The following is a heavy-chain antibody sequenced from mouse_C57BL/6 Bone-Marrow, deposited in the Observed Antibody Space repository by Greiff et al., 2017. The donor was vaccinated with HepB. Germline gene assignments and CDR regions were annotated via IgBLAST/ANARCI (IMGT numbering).Heavy chain of an antibody. CDR2: ISDGGSYT. V-gene: IGHV5-4*01. D-gene: IGHD2-2*01. CDR3: AREGVTAWFAY. CDR1: GFTFSSYA. J-gene: IGHJ3*01. Sequence: VQLKESGGGLVKPGGSLKLSCAASGFTFSSYAMSWVRQTPEKRLEWVATISDGGSYTYYPDNVKGRFTISRDNAKNNLYLQMSHLKSEDTAMYYCAREGVTAWFAYWGQGTLVTVSA.